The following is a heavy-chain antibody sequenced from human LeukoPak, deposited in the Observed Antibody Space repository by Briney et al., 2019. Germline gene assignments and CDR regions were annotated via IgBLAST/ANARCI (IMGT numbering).Heavy chain of an antibody. V-gene: IGHV3-48*03. J-gene: IGHJ4*02. CDR2: ISSSGVTT. D-gene: IGHD7-27*01. CDR1: GFTYRTYE. Sequence: GGSLRLSCAASGFTYRTYEMNWVRQAPGKGLEWLSCISSSGVTTYYADSVKGRFTISRDNAQNSLYLQMNSLRVEDTAVYYCARASGLGMGSYYFDYWGQGTLVTVSS. CDR3: ARASGLGMGSYYFDY.